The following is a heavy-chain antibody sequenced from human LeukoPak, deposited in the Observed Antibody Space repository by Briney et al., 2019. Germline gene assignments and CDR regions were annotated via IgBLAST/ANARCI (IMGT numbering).Heavy chain of an antibody. CDR1: GFTFDDYA. V-gene: IGHV3-9*01. Sequence: PGRSLRLSCAASGFTFDDYAMHWVRQAPGKGLEWVSGISWNSGSIGYADSVKGRFTISRDNAKNSLYLQMNSLRAEDTAVYYCARDYIVTQKWELPPKNKVPDYWGQGTLVTVSS. J-gene: IGHJ4*02. CDR2: ISWNSGSI. D-gene: IGHD1-26*01. CDR3: ARDYIVTQKWELPPKNKVPDY.